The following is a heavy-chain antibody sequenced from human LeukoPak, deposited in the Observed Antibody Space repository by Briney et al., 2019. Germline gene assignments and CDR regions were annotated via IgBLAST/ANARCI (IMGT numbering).Heavy chain of an antibody. CDR3: ATYRQVLLPFES. CDR1: GFTFSSYE. CDR2: ISSSGSTI. J-gene: IGHJ4*02. D-gene: IGHD2-8*02. V-gene: IGHV3-48*03. Sequence: GGSLRLSCAASGFTFSSYEMNWARQAPGKGLEGVSYISSSGSTIYYADSVKGRFTISRDNAKNSLYLQMNRLRAEDTAIYYCATYRQVLLPFESWGQGTLVTVSS.